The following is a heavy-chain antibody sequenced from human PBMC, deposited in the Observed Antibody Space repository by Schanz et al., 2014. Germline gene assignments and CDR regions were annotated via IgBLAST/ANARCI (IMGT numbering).Heavy chain of an antibody. J-gene: IGHJ6*02. CDR2: INPDSGGT. CDR1: GYTLTAYY. Sequence: QVHLVQSESELKNPGASVKVSCKASGYTLTAYYMHWVRQAPGQGLEWMGWINPDSGGTNYAQKFQGRVTMTRDMSINTAYMELSRLRSDDSAVYYCASDFWSGYSHYYYGLDVWGQGTTVTVSS. D-gene: IGHD3-3*01. CDR3: ASDFWSGYSHYYYGLDV. V-gene: IGHV1-2*02.